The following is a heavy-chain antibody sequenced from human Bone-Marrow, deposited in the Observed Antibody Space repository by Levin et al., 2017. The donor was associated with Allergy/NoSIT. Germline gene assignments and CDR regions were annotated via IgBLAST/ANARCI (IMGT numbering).Heavy chain of an antibody. J-gene: IGHJ2*01. CDR3: ARDKSSDGVTPDWYFDL. D-gene: IGHD2-21*02. CDR2: ISSSGTTK. CDR1: GFTFSSYE. Sequence: GGSLRLSCAASGFTFSSYEMNWVRQAPGKGLEWISYISSSGTTKYYADSVKGRFTLSSKNSLYLQMNSLRAEDTAIYYCARDKSSDGVTPDWYFDLWGRGTLVTVSS. V-gene: IGHV3-48*03.